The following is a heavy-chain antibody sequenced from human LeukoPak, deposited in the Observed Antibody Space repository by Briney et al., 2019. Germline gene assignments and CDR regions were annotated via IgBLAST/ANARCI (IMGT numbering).Heavy chain of an antibody. Sequence: GRSLRLSCAASGFTFDDYAMHWVRQAPGKGLEWVSGISWNSGSIGYADSVKGRFTISRDNAKNSLYLQMNSLRAGDTALYYCAKDLPHLGSATPSSGWDYWGQGTLVTVSS. CDR3: AKDLPHLGSATPSSGWDY. CDR2: ISWNSGSI. V-gene: IGHV3-9*01. J-gene: IGHJ4*02. D-gene: IGHD6-19*01. CDR1: GFTFDDYA.